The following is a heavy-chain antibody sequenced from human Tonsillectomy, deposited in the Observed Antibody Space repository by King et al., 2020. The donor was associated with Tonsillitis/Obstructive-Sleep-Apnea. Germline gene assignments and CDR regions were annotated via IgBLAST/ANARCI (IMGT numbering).Heavy chain of an antibody. CDR3: ARPRDIVVLIPFDN. Sequence: LQLQESGPGLVKPSETLSLTCTVSGDSISSNTYYWGWIRQPPGQGLEWIGSIYYSGSTYYNPSLKSRVTISVDTSKNQFSLKLSSVTAADTAVYYCARPRDIVVLIPFDNWGQGTLVTVSS. CDR2: IYYSGST. CDR1: GDSISSNTYY. D-gene: IGHD2-2*01. J-gene: IGHJ4*02. V-gene: IGHV4-39*01.